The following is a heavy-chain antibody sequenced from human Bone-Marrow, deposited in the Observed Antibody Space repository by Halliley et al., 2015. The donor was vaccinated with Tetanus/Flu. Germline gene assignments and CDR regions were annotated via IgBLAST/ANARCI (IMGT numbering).Heavy chain of an antibody. CDR2: IYYSGST. CDR1: GDSTNSHY. CDR3: ARVRCSSTSCFYEMDV. J-gene: IGHJ6*02. V-gene: IGHV4-59*11. Sequence: TLSLTCTVSGDSTNSHYWSWIRQPPGKGLQWIGYIYYSGSTKNNPSPKSRVTISVDTSKNQFSLKLSSVTAADTAVYYCARVRCSSTSCFYEMDVWGQGTTVTVSS. D-gene: IGHD2-2*01.